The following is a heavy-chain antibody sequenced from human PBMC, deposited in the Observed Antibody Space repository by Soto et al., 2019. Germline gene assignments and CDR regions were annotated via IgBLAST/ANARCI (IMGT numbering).Heavy chain of an antibody. V-gene: IGHV3-23*01. J-gene: IGHJ4*02. Sequence: EVQLLESGGGLVQPGGSLRLSCAASGFTFSSYAMRWVRQAPGKGLEWVSAISGSGDSTYYADSVKGRFTTSRDNSKNTLYLQMNCLRAEDTAVYYCARRGSGSYYDYWGQGTLVTVSS. CDR2: ISGSGDST. CDR3: ARRGSGSYYDY. CDR1: GFTFSSYA. D-gene: IGHD1-26*01.